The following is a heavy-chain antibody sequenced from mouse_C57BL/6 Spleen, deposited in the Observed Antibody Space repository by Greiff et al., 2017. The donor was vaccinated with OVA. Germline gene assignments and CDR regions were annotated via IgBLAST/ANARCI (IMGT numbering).Heavy chain of an antibody. CDR2: INPYNGGT. Sequence: VQLQQSGPVLVKPGASVKMSCKASGYTFTDYYMNWVKQSHGKSLEWIGVINPYNGGTSYNQKFTGKATLTVDKSSSTAYMELNILTSENSAVYYCARGGEYYAMDYGGQGTSVTVSS. J-gene: IGHJ4*01. CDR1: GYTFTDYY. V-gene: IGHV1-19*01. CDR3: ARGGEYYAMDY. D-gene: IGHD2-13*01.